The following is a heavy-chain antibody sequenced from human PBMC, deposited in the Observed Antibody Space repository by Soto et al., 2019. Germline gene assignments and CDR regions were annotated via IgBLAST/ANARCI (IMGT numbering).Heavy chain of an antibody. V-gene: IGHV3-30*18. D-gene: IGHD2-21*02. Sequence: LRLSCAASGFTFSSYGMHWVRQAPGKGLEWVAVISYDGSNKYYADSVKGRFTISRDNSKNTLYLQMNSLRAEDTAVYYCAKDGHIVVVTAIDYWGQGTLVTVSS. J-gene: IGHJ4*02. CDR3: AKDGHIVVVTAIDY. CDR2: ISYDGSNK. CDR1: GFTFSSYG.